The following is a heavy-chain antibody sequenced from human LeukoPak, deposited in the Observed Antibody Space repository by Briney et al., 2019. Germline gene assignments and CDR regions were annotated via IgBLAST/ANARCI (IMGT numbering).Heavy chain of an antibody. Sequence: SETLSLTCAVYGGSFSGYYWSWIRQPPGKGLEWIGEINHSGSTNYNPSLKSRVTISVDTSKNQFSLKLSSVTAADTAVYYCARVTYCGGDRYSGDYYYGMDVWGQGTTVTVSS. CDR3: ARVTYCGGDRYSGDYYYGMDV. V-gene: IGHV4-34*01. J-gene: IGHJ6*02. CDR2: INHSGST. D-gene: IGHD2-21*02. CDR1: GGSFSGYY.